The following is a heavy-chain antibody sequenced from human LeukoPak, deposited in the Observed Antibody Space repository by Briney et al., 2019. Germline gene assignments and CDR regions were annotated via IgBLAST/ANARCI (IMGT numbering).Heavy chain of an antibody. V-gene: IGHV2-5*01. CDR3: AHYGDYRFMYYFDY. CDR2: IYWNDDN. J-gene: IGHJ4*02. Sequence: SGPTLVQPTQPLTLTCTFSGFSLSTSGVGVGWIRQPPGKALEWLALIYWNDDNRYSPSLRTRLTITKDTSKNQVVLTMTNMDPVDTATYYCAHYGDYRFMYYFDYWGQGTLVTVSS. D-gene: IGHD4-17*01. CDR1: GFSLSTSGVG.